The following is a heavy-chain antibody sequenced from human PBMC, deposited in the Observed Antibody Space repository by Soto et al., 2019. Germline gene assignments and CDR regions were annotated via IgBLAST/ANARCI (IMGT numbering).Heavy chain of an antibody. D-gene: IGHD4-17*01. CDR3: ARAGGVYVANYYYYYMDF. CDR2: ISSSGSTI. Sequence: PGGSLRLSCAASGFTFSDYYMSWIRQAPGKGLEWVSYISSSGSTIYYADSVKGRFTISRDNAKNSLYLQMNSLRAENTAVYYCARAGGVYVANYYYYYMDFWGKGTTVTVSS. V-gene: IGHV3-11*01. J-gene: IGHJ6*03. CDR1: GFTFSDYY.